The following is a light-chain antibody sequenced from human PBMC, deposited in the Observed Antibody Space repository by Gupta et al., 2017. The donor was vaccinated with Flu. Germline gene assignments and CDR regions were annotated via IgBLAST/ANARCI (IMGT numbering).Light chain of an antibody. CDR1: QTVDGSF. J-gene: IGKJ2*01. Sequence: EIVLTQSPGSLSLSLGERATLSCRASQTVDGSFLAWYQQQPGQSPRLLIYGASTRATGIPDRCSGSGSGTDFALTISRLEPEDFAVYYCQHYGTSPAYTFGQGTKLEI. CDR3: QHYGTSPAYT. CDR2: GAS. V-gene: IGKV3-20*01.